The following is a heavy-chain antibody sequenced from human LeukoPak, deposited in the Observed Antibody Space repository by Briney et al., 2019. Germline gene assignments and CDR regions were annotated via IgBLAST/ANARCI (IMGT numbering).Heavy chain of an antibody. J-gene: IGHJ3*02. CDR2: INAGNGNT. V-gene: IGHV1-3*01. CDR3: ARSYYYGSGSYYRVGAFDI. Sequence: ASVKVSCKASGYTFTSYAMHWVRQAPGQRLEWMGCINAGNGNTKYSQKFQGRVTITRDTSASTAYMELSSLRSEDTAVYYCARSYYYGSGSYYRVGAFDIWGQGTMATVSS. CDR1: GYTFTSYA. D-gene: IGHD3-10*01.